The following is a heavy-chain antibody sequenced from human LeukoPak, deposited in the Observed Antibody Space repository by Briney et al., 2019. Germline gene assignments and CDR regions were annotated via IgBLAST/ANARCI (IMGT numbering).Heavy chain of an antibody. Sequence: ASVKVSCKASGHTFTGYYMHWVRQAPGQGLEWMGWINPNSGGTNYAQKFQGWVTMTRDTSISTAYMELSRLRSDDTAVYYCARSAITYYYDSSGYYPSHFDYWGQGTLVTVSS. V-gene: IGHV1-2*04. CDR1: GHTFTGYY. D-gene: IGHD3-22*01. J-gene: IGHJ4*02. CDR3: ARSAITYYYDSSGYYPSHFDY. CDR2: INPNSGGT.